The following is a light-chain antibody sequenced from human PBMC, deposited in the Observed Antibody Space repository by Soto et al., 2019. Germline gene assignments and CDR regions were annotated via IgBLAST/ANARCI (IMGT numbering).Light chain of an antibody. CDR3: QQYNDWWT. CDR2: GAS. J-gene: IGKJ1*01. V-gene: IGKV3-15*01. CDR1: ESVRRN. Sequence: EIVMTQSPVTLSVSPGERVTLSCRASESVRRNLACYQQKPGQAPSLLIHGASTRVTGIPARFSGSGSETEFTLTISSLQSEDSAIYYCQQYNDWWTFGQGTKVDIK.